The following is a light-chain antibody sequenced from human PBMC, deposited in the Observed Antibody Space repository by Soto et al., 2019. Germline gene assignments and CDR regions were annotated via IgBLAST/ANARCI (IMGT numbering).Light chain of an antibody. CDR1: QSVSSRY. CDR3: QQYGSPPWT. Sequence: EIVLTQSPGTLSLSPGERATLSCRASQSVSSRYLGWYQQRFGQAPRLLIYGPSSRATGIPDRFSGSGSGTDFTLTISSLEPEDFAVYYCQQYGSPPWTFGQGTKVEIK. J-gene: IGKJ1*01. V-gene: IGKV3-20*01. CDR2: GPS.